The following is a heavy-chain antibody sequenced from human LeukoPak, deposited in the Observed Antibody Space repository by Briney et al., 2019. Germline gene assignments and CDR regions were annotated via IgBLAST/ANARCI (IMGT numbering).Heavy chain of an antibody. CDR1: GYTXTDYY. Sequence: ASVKVSCKASGYTXTDYYMHGVRQAPGQGLEWMGWINPNSGDTNYAQKFQGRVTMTRDTSISTAYMELSRLRSDDTALYYCTRDSYDDYYFDYWGQGTLVTVSS. J-gene: IGHJ4*02. CDR2: INPNSGDT. CDR3: TRDSYDDYYFDY. D-gene: IGHD4-17*01. V-gene: IGHV1-2*02.